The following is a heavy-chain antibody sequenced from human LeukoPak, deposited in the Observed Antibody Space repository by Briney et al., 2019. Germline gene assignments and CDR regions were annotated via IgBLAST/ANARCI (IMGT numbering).Heavy chain of an antibody. J-gene: IGHJ4*02. CDR2: IGGSGGSI. D-gene: IGHD6-13*01. CDR3: AKTRSASSSLAYYFDY. V-gene: IGHV3-23*01. Sequence: GGSLRLSCAGSGFTFSSYVMSWVRQAPGKGLEWVSAIGGSGGSIYYADSVKGRFTISRDNSKNTLYLQMSSLTAEDTAVFCCAKTRSASSSLAYYFDYWGQGTLVTVSS. CDR1: GFTFSSYV.